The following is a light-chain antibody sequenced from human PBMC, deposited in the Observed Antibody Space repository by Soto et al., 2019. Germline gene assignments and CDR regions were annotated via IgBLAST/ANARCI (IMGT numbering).Light chain of an antibody. V-gene: IGKV3-20*01. CDR1: QSVSSSY. Sequence: EIVLTQSPGTLSLSPGERATLSFRASQSVSSSYLAWYQQKPGQAPRLLIYGATSRATGVPDRFSGSGSGTDFTLTINRLEPEDFAVYYCQQYGSTPVTFGQGTKVDIK. CDR2: GAT. CDR3: QQYGSTPVT. J-gene: IGKJ1*01.